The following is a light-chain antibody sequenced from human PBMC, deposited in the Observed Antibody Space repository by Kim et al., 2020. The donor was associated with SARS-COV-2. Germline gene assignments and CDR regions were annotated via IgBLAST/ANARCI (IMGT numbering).Light chain of an antibody. CDR1: QDIRND. CDR2: AAS. CDR3: QQYNNYPLT. Sequence: DIQMTQSPSSLCASVGDRVTITCRARQDIRNDLAWFRQKPGKAPESLIYAASRLQSGVPSKFSGSGSGTDFTLTISSLQPEDFATYYCQQYNNYPLTFGGGTKVDIK. J-gene: IGKJ4*01. V-gene: IGKV1-16*02.